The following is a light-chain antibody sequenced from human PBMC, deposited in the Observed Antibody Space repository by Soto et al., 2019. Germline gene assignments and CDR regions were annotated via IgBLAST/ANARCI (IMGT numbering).Light chain of an antibody. V-gene: IGKV3-20*01. J-gene: IGKJ4*01. CDR3: QQYAISPLT. CDR2: GAS. CDR1: ETVKKNS. Sequence: EIVLTQSPGSVSLSPGERAILSCRASETVKKNSLAWYQQKPGQAPRLLIYGASRRATGIPDSFSGSGSETDFILTISRLEPDNSAVYYCQQYAISPLTFGGGTKVEI.